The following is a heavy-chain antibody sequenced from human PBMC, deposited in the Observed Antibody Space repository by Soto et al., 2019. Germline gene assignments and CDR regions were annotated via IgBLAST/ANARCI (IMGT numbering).Heavy chain of an antibody. CDR2: IRGSGDAT. J-gene: IGHJ6*03. CDR1: GFTFSNYA. CDR3: AKGGAGSYNYYMVV. V-gene: IGHV3-23*01. Sequence: GGSLRLSCAASGFTFSNYAMTWVRQAPGKGLEWVSAIRGSGDATFYADSVKGRFTISRDNSKNTLSLQMSSLGAEDTAAYYCAKGGAGSYNYYMVVWGKGTTVTVSS. D-gene: IGHD6-19*01.